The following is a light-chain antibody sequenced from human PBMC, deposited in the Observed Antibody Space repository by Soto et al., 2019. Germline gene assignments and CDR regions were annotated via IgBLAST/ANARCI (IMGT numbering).Light chain of an antibody. CDR1: QGISNY. CDR3: QQLNGYRT. Sequence: DIQLTQSPSFLSASVGDRVTITCRASQGISNYLAWYQQKPGKAPKLLIYAASTLQSGVPSRFSGSGSGTEFTLTISSLQPEDFASYYCQQLNGYRTFGQGTKVEIK. J-gene: IGKJ1*01. CDR2: AAS. V-gene: IGKV1-9*01.